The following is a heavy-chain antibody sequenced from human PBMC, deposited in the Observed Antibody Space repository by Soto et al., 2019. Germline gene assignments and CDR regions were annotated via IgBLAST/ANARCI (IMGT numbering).Heavy chain of an antibody. CDR1: GGSFSGYY. Sequence: SETLSLTCAVYGGSFSGYYWSWIRQPPGKGLEWIGEINHSGSTNYNPSLKSRVTISVDTSKNQFSLKLSSVNAADTAVYYCARWEGLRFLEWLPTYYFDYWGQGTLVTVSS. CDR2: INHSGST. CDR3: ARWEGLRFLEWLPTYYFDY. V-gene: IGHV4-34*01. D-gene: IGHD3-3*01. J-gene: IGHJ4*02.